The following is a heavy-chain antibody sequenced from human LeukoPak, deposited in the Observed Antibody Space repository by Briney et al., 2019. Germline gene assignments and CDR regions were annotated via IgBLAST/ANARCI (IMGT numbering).Heavy chain of an antibody. CDR1: GGTFSSYA. V-gene: IGHV1-69*04. Sequence: SGKVSCKASGGTFSSYAISWVRQAPGQGLEWMGRIISILGIANYAQKFQGRVTITADKSTSTAYMELSSLRSEDTAVYYCARVGTTVTTSGIGWFDPWGQGTLVTVSS. CDR3: ARVGTTVTTSGIGWFDP. D-gene: IGHD4-17*01. CDR2: IISILGIA. J-gene: IGHJ5*02.